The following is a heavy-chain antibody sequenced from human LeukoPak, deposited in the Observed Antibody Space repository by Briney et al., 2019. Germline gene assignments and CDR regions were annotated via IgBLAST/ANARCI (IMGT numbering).Heavy chain of an antibody. Sequence: GGSLRLSCAASGFTFRSYEMNWVRQALGKGLEWVSYITSSGNTIYYADSVKGRFTISRDNAKNSLYLQMNSLRAEDTAVYYCARANYYDISGYDYWGQGTLVTVSS. CDR2: ITSSGNTI. CDR1: GFTFRSYE. V-gene: IGHV3-48*03. D-gene: IGHD3-22*01. CDR3: ARANYYDISGYDY. J-gene: IGHJ4*02.